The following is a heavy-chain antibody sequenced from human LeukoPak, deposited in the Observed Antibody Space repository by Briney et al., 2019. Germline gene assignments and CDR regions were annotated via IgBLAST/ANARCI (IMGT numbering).Heavy chain of an antibody. CDR1: GFTFSSYG. V-gene: IGHV3-33*01. CDR3: ARDKQWLATDY. D-gene: IGHD6-19*01. CDR2: IWYDGSNK. J-gene: IGHJ4*02. Sequence: GRSLRLSCAASGFTFSSYGMRWVRQSPGKGLEWVAVIWYDGSNKYYADSVKGRFTISRDNSENTLYLQMNSLRAEDTAVYYCARDKQWLATDYWGQGTLVTVSS.